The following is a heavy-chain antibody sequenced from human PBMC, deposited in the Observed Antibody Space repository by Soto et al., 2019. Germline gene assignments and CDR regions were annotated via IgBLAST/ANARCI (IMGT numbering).Heavy chain of an antibody. CDR1: GVTFGSYA. CDR2: ISGSGGST. Sequence: VQLLESGGGLVQPGGSLRLSCAASGVTFGSYAMSWVREAPGQGREWVSAISGSGGSTYYADSVKGRFTISRDTSKNTLYLQMNSLRAEDTAVYYCAKHPWFGEFDYWGQGTLVTVSS. CDR3: AKHPWFGEFDY. D-gene: IGHD3-10*01. J-gene: IGHJ4*02. V-gene: IGHV3-23*01.